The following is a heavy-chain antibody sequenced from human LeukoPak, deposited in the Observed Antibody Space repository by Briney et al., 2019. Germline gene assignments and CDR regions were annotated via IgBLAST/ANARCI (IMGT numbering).Heavy chain of an antibody. J-gene: IGHJ4*02. V-gene: IGHV4-34*01. Sequence: SETLSLTCAVYGGSFSGYYWSWIRQPPGKGLEWIGEINHSGSTNYNPSLKSRVTISVDTSKNQFSLKLSSVTAADTAVYYCARTPVPRAFDYWGQGTLVTVSS. CDR3: ARTPVPRAFDY. D-gene: IGHD6-6*01. CDR2: INHSGST. CDR1: GGSFSGYY.